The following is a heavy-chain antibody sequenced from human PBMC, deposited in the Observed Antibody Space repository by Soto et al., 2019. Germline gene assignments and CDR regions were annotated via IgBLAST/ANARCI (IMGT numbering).Heavy chain of an antibody. J-gene: IGHJ6*02. D-gene: IGHD1-26*01. CDR1: GYGVSSYL. V-gene: IGHV5-51*01. Sequence: AESLKISCVGSGYGVSSYLVAWGGQVPGKGLEWMGIFFPRDSAATYSPSFQGQVTISGDKSIGTTYLKWNSMKASDSAIYYCARGCEHGRHFYVLAVWGQGTTVTVSS. CDR3: ARGCEHGRHFYVLAV. CDR2: FFPRDSAA.